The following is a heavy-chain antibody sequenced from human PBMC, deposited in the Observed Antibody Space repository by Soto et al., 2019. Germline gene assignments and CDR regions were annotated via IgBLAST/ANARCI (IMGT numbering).Heavy chain of an antibody. Sequence: PGGSLRLSCATSGFSFRSFGMQWVRQAPGQGLEWVAFIAHDGVDKYYTDSVEGRFTISRDNSKNMLYLQMNSLRAEDTAIYYCASVLDFWGQGTLVTVSS. V-gene: IGHV3-30-3*01. J-gene: IGHJ4*02. CDR2: IAHDGVDK. CDR1: GFSFRSFG. CDR3: ASVLDF.